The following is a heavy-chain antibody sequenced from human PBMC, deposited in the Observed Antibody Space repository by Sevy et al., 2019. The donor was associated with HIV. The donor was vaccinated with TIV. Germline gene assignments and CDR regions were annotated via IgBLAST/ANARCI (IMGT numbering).Heavy chain of an antibody. CDR2: IRSKAYGGTT. V-gene: IGHV3-49*03. D-gene: IGHD3-22*01. Sequence: GGSLRLSCTASGFTFGDYAMSWFRQAPGKGLEWVGFIRSKAYGGTTEYAAFGKGRFTISGDDSKSMAYLQMNSLKTEDKAVYYCTRDRWYDSSGRAFDIWGQGTMVTVSS. J-gene: IGHJ3*02. CDR1: GFTFGDYA. CDR3: TRDRWYDSSGRAFDI.